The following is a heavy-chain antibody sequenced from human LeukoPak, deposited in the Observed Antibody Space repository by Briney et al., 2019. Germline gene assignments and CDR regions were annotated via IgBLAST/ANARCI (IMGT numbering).Heavy chain of an antibody. Sequence: GRSLRLSCAASGFTFDDYAMHWVRQAPGKGLEWVSGNSWNSGSIGYADSVKGRFTISRDNAHNSLYLQMNSLRAEDTAVYYCARGEGGDYSWGQGTLVTVSS. CDR3: ARGEGGDYS. V-gene: IGHV3-9*01. D-gene: IGHD4-17*01. CDR2: NSWNSGSI. CDR1: GFTFDDYA. J-gene: IGHJ5*02.